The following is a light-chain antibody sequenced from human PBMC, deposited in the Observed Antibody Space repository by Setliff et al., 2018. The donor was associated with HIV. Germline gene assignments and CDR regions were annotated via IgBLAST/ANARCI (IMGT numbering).Light chain of an antibody. Sequence: QSVLTQPASVSGSPGQSLAISCTGTSNDIGGFDYVSWYQQHPGKAPKLVIYDVIKRPAGVSDRFSASKSGNTASLTISGLQAEDEADYYCSSFTITTTPSGSVFGTGTKVTVL. CDR2: DVI. V-gene: IGLV2-14*03. J-gene: IGLJ1*01. CDR1: SNDIGGFDY. CDR3: SSFTITTTPSGSV.